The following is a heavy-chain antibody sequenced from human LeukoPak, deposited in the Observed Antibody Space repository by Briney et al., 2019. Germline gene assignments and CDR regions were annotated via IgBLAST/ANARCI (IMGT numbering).Heavy chain of an antibody. V-gene: IGHV3-53*01. D-gene: IGHD6-6*01. CDR2: IYSGGST. CDR3: ARDNAPYTRSSSGMGLFDY. Sequence: GGSLGLSGAASAFTVSSNYMSWVGRPPGKGLEGVSVIYSGGSTYYADSVKGRFTISRDNSKNTLYLQMNSLRAEDTAVYYCARDNAPYTRSSSGMGLFDYWGQGTLVTVSS. CDR1: AFTVSSNY. J-gene: IGHJ4*02.